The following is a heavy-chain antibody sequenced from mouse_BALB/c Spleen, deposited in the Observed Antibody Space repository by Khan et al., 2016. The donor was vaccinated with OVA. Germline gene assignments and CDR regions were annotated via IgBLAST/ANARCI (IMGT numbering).Heavy chain of an antibody. V-gene: IGHV1-77*01. CDR3: ARWGGNYKYYYALDY. D-gene: IGHD2-1*01. CDR2: IYPGTGNT. J-gene: IGHJ4*01. CDR1: GYTFADFY. Sequence: QVQLQQPGAELARPGASVKLSCKASGYTFADFYIYCVKQRSGQGLEWIGEIYPGTGNTYYNEKFKGKAALTTDQSSSTAYMHFSCLTSEDSAVYFCARWGGNYKYYYALDYWGQGTSVTVSS.